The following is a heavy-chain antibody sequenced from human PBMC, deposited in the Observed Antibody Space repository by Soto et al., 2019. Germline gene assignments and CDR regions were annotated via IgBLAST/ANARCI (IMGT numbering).Heavy chain of an antibody. Sequence: QLQLQESRPGLVKPSETLSLTCTVSGGSISSSSYYWGWIRQPPGKGLEWIGSIYYSGSTYYNPSLKSRVTISVDTSKNQFSLKLSSVTAADTAVYYCARSSYCSGGSCYSHYFDYWGQGTLVTVSS. V-gene: IGHV4-39*01. CDR1: GGSISSSSYY. CDR2: IYYSGST. CDR3: ARSSYCSGGSCYSHYFDY. J-gene: IGHJ4*02. D-gene: IGHD2-15*01.